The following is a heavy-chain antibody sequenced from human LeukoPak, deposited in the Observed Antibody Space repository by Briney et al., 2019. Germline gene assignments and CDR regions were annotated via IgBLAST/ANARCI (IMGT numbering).Heavy chain of an antibody. D-gene: IGHD5-24*01. CDR3: ASGEMATTFFDY. Sequence: SETLSLTFTVSGGSISSYYWSWIRQPPGKGLEWIGYIYYSGSTNYNPSLKSRVTISVDTSKNQFSLKLSSVTAADTAVYYCASGEMATTFFDYWGQGTLVTVSS. V-gene: IGHV4-59*01. CDR1: GGSISSYY. CDR2: IYYSGST. J-gene: IGHJ4*02.